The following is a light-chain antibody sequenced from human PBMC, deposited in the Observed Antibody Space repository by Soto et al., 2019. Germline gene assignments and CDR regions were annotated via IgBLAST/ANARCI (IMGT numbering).Light chain of an antibody. CDR1: QNVDSN. J-gene: IGKJ4*01. V-gene: IGKV3D-15*01. CDR2: GAS. CDR3: QQYNNWPLT. Sequence: EIVMTQSPATLSVSPGERATLSCRASQNVDSNFAWYQQKPGQAPRLLIYGASTRATGIPARFSGTGSGTELTLTISSLQSEDFAVYHCQQYNNWPLTFGGGTKVDIK.